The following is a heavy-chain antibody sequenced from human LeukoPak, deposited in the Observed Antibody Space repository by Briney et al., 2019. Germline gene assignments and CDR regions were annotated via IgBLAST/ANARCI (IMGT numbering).Heavy chain of an antibody. Sequence: SETLSLTCTVSGDSISSGGYYWSWIRQHPGKGLEWIGYIYYSGSTYYSPSLKSRATISVDTSKNQFSLNLSSVTAADTAVYYCARAQGYGSPFRTYYDFWSGYPLLDYWGQGTLVTVSS. CDR3: ARAQGYGSPFRTYYDFWSGYPLLDY. J-gene: IGHJ4*02. CDR1: GDSISSGGYY. V-gene: IGHV4-31*03. CDR2: IYYSGST. D-gene: IGHD3-3*01.